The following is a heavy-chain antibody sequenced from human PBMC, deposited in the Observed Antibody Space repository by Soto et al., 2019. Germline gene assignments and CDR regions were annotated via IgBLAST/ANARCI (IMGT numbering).Heavy chain of an antibody. CDR2: INPSGGST. CDR1: GYTFTSYY. D-gene: IGHD2-8*01. CDR3: ARVPAPMVYAIRGAFDI. J-gene: IGHJ3*02. Sequence: GASVKVSCKASGYTFTSYYMHWVRQAPGQGLEWMGIINPSGGSTSYAQKFQGRVTMTRDTSTSTVYMELSSLRSEDTAVYYCARVPAPMVYAIRGAFDIWGQGTMVTV. V-gene: IGHV1-46*01.